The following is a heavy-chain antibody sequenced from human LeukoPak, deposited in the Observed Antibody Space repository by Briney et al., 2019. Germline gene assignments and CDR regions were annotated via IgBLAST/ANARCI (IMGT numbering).Heavy chain of an antibody. CDR1: GFTFSKAC. D-gene: IGHD2-2*02. Sequence: GGSLRLSCAASGFTFSKACMSWVRQAPGKGLVWVGRIKSKTDGGTTDYAAPVKGRFTISRDDSKNTLYLQMNSLKTEDTAVYYCTTEQVYCSSTSCYRGVHFDYWAREPWSPSPQ. V-gene: IGHV3-15*01. CDR2: IKSKTDGGTT. J-gene: IGHJ4*02. CDR3: TTEQVYCSSTSCYRGVHFDY.